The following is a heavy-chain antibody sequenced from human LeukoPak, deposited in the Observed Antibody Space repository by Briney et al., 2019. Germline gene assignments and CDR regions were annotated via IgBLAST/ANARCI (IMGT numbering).Heavy chain of an antibody. CDR2: INPNSGGT. CDR3: ARATIADSSTYYIDY. V-gene: IGHV1-2*02. CDR1: GYTFSDYY. D-gene: IGHD3-22*01. J-gene: IGHJ4*02. Sequence: ASVKVSCKASGYTFSDYYMHWVRQAHGQGLEWMGWINPNSGGTNYAQKFQGRVTMTRDMSISTPYMEVSRLTSDDTAVYYCARATIADSSTYYIDYWGLGTLVTVSS.